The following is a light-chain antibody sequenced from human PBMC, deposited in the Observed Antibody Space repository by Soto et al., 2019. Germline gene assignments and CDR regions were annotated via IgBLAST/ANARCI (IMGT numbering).Light chain of an antibody. CDR3: QQYNNWPPLT. V-gene: IGKV3-15*01. Sequence: EIVMTQSPATLSVSPGERATLSCKASQSVSGNLAWYQQKPGQAPRLLIYGASTRATGIPARFSGSGSGTEFTLTISSLQSEDFAVYFCQQYNNWPPLTFGQGTKVEIK. CDR2: GAS. CDR1: QSVSGN. J-gene: IGKJ1*01.